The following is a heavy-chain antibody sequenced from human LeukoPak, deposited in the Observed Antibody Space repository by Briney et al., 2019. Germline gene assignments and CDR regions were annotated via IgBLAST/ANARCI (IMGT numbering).Heavy chain of an antibody. CDR2: IVGSGGST. D-gene: IGHD4-17*01. CDR1: GFTFSGYA. CDR3: AKQTTVTTFDF. J-gene: IGHJ4*02. V-gene: IGHV3-23*01. Sequence: QSGGSLRFSGAASGFTFSGYAMSWVPKAPGKGLKGVSAIVGSGGSTYYADSVKGRFTISRDNSMDTLYLQMNSLRAEDTAVYYCAKQTTVTTFDFWGQGTLVTVSS.